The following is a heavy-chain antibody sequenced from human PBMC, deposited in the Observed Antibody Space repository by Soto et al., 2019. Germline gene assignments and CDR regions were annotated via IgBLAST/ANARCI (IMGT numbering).Heavy chain of an antibody. Sequence: GESLKISCKGSGYSFTSYWIGWVRQMPGKGLEWMGIIYPGDSDTRYSPSFQGQVTISAVKSISTAYLQWSSLKASDTAMYYCASHVRPLVVGATNPYFDYWGQGTLVTVSS. CDR1: GYSFTSYW. V-gene: IGHV5-51*01. CDR2: IYPGDSDT. J-gene: IGHJ4*02. CDR3: ASHVRPLVVGATNPYFDY. D-gene: IGHD1-26*01.